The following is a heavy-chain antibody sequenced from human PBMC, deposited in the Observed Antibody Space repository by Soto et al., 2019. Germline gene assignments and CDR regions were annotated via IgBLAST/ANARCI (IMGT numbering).Heavy chain of an antibody. V-gene: IGHV1-69*06. D-gene: IGHD3-10*01. CDR2: IIPIFGTA. CDR3: ARARRPGNYYSAMDV. CDR1: GGTFSSYA. J-gene: IGHJ6*02. Sequence: VASVKVSCKASGGTFSSYAISWVRQAPGQGLEWMGGIIPIFGTANYAQKFQGRVTITADKSTITAYMELSSLRSEDTAVYYCARARRPGNYYSAMDVWGQGTTVTVS.